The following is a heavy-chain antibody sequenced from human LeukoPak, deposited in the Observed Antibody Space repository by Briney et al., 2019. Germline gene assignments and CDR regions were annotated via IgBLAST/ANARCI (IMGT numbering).Heavy chain of an antibody. J-gene: IGHJ4*02. D-gene: IGHD6-13*01. CDR2: IYHSGST. CDR3: ARHIAIPGLRGFDY. CDR1: GGSFSGHY. V-gene: IGHV4-34*01. Sequence: SETLSLTCAVYGGSFSGHYWTWIRQPPGKGLEWIGEIYHSGSTNSNPSLKSRVAISIDKSKNQFSLKLSSVTAADTAVYYCARHIAIPGLRGFDYWGQGTLVTVSS.